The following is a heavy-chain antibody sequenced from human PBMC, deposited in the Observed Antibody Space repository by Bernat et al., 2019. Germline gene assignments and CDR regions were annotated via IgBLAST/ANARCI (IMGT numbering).Heavy chain of an antibody. V-gene: IGHV3-43*02. CDR3: AKDIGYSSSWILYYYYGMDV. Sequence: EVQLVESGGGLVKPGGSLRLSCAASGFTFSSYSMNWVRQAPGKGLEWVSLISGDGGSTYYADSVKGRFTISRDNSKNSLYLQMNSLRTEDTALYYCAKDIGYSSSWILYYYYGMDVWGQGTTVTVSS. D-gene: IGHD6-13*01. CDR2: ISGDGGST. CDR1: GFTFSSYS. J-gene: IGHJ6*02.